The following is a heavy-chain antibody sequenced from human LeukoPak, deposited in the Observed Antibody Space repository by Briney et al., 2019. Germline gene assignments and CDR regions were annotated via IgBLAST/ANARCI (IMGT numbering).Heavy chain of an antibody. CDR1: GFTFSSYS. CDR2: VTGNGETT. J-gene: IGHJ5*02. V-gene: IGHV3-23*01. D-gene: IGHD3-10*01. CDR3: AKYYYSSGSTFDP. Sequence: GGSLRLSCAASGFTFSSYSMNWVRQAPGKGLEWVSSVTGNGETTYYADSVMGRFTISRDNSKNTLYLQMNSLRAEDTAVYYCAKYYYSSGSTFDPWGQGTLVTVSS.